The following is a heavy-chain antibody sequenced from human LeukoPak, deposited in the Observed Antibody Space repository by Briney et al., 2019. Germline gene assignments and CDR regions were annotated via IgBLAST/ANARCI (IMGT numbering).Heavy chain of an antibody. Sequence: PGGSLRLSCAASGFTFTTYWMHWVRQAPGKGLVWVSHINSDGSITSYADSVKGRFTISRDNAKNTLYLQMNSLRAEDTAVYYCAKHLSGLLAPVDYWGQGTLVTVSS. CDR2: INSDGSIT. D-gene: IGHD3-22*01. J-gene: IGHJ4*02. V-gene: IGHV3-74*01. CDR1: GFTFTTYW. CDR3: AKHLSGLLAPVDY.